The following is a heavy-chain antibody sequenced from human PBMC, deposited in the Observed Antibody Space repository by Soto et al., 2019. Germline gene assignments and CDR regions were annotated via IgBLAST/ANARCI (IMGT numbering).Heavy chain of an antibody. Sequence: ASVKVSCNASAYSFADYHIHWVRQAPGQGLEWLGRINPKSGGTSTAQKFQGWVTMTRDRSISTVYMELTRLRSDDTTVYFCARGHSTDCSSGVCSFFYNHEMDVWGQGTTVTVS. J-gene: IGHJ6*02. CDR2: INPKSGGT. V-gene: IGHV1-2*04. CDR3: ARGHSTDCSSGVCSFFYNHEMDV. CDR1: AYSFADYH. D-gene: IGHD2-8*01.